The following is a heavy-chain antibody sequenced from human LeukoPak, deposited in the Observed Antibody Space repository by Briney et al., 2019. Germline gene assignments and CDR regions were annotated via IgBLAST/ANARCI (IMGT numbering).Heavy chain of an antibody. CDR3: AKQLGYRSDGSCYFPY. V-gene: IGHV3-23*01. CDR1: GFTFSSSA. Sequence: EGSLRLSCAASGFTFSSSAMSWVRQAPGKGLEWVSAISNNGGYTYYADSVQGRFTISRDNSKSTLCLQMNSLRAEDTAVYYCAKQLGYRSDGSCYFPYWGQGTLVTVSS. CDR2: ISNNGGYT. J-gene: IGHJ4*02. D-gene: IGHD2-15*01.